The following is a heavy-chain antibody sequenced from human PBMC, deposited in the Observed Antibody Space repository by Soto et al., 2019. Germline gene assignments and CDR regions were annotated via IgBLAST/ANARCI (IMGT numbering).Heavy chain of an antibody. Sequence: HPGGSLRLSCTVSGFPLGDYSMSWFRQAPGKGPEWVGIISGKPFGGTIEYAASVKGRFSISRDDSKNIAYLQMNSLKTEDTAVYYCTRDEYGLGIRLLQSDPWGQGTLVTVSS. D-gene: IGHD3-10*01. CDR1: GFPLGDYS. CDR3: TRDEYGLGIRLLQSDP. J-gene: IGHJ5*02. CDR2: ISGKPFGGTI. V-gene: IGHV3-49*03.